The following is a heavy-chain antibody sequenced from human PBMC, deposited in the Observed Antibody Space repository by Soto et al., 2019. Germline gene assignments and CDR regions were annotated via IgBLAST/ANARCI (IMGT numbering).Heavy chain of an antibody. CDR2: ISGSDGKT. CDR3: ARWSYLDY. Sequence: GGSLRLSCAASGFSFGSYALSWVRQAPGKGLEWVSTISGSDGKTFYADSVKGRFSISRDTSQSTLYLQMNSLRADDTAIYYCARWSYLDYWGQGTRVTVFS. V-gene: IGHV3-23*01. D-gene: IGHD3-3*01. CDR1: GFSFGSYA. J-gene: IGHJ4*02.